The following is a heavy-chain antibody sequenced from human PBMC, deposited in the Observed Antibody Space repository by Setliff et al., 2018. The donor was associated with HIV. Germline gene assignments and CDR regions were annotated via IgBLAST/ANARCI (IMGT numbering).Heavy chain of an antibody. D-gene: IGHD4-17*01. CDR3: ARRIYGNNPYFDY. CDR1: GDSISSGYY. J-gene: IGHJ4*02. V-gene: IGHV4-38-2*02. Sequence: PSETLSLTCTVSGDSISSGYYWGWIRQPPGKGLEWIGSIYHNGITYYNPSLKSRVTVSVDTSKNQFFLKVTSVTAADTAIYYCARRIYGNNPYFDYWSQGTLVTVSS. CDR2: IYHNGIT.